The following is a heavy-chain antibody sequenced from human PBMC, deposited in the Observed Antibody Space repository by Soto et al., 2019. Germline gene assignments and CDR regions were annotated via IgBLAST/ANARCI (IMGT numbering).Heavy chain of an antibody. Sequence: VKVSCKASGYTFTSYYMHWVRQAPGQGLEWMGIINPSGGSTSYAQKFQGRVTMTRDTSTSTVYMELSSLRSEDTAVYYCARGRGVIDYGDYDPEYFQHWGQGTLVTVSS. J-gene: IGHJ1*01. D-gene: IGHD4-17*01. V-gene: IGHV1-46*01. CDR2: INPSGGST. CDR3: ARGRGVIDYGDYDPEYFQH. CDR1: GYTFTSYY.